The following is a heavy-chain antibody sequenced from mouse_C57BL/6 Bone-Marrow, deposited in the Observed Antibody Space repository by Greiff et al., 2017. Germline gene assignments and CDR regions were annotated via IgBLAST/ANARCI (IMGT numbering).Heavy chain of an antibody. CDR2: ISDGGSYT. Sequence: EVHLVESGGGLVKPGGSLKLSCAASGFTFSSYAMSWVRQTPEKRLEWVATISDGGSYTYYPDNVKGRFTISRDNAKNNLYLQMSHLKSEDTAMYYCARESLDYRFAYWGQGTLVTVSA. CDR1: GFTFSSYA. D-gene: IGHD2-4*01. V-gene: IGHV5-4*01. J-gene: IGHJ3*01. CDR3: ARESLDYRFAY.